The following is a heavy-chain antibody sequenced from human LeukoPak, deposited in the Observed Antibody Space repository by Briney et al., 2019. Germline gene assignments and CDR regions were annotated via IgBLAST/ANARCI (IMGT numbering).Heavy chain of an antibody. CDR3: AREGGWLDFDY. CDR2: INAGNGNT. J-gene: IGHJ4*02. Sequence: VGSVKVSCTASGYTFTSYAMHWVRQAPGQRLECMGWINAGNGNTKYSQKFQGRVTITRDTSASTAYMELSSLRSEDTAVYYCAREGGWLDFDYWGQGTLVTVSS. V-gene: IGHV1-3*01. CDR1: GYTFTSYA. D-gene: IGHD6-19*01.